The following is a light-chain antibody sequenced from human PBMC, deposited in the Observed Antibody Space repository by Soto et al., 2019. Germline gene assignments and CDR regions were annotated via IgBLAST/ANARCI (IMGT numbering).Light chain of an antibody. CDR2: GAS. CDR3: QQYSSSPS. Sequence: IVMTQSPTTLSVSPGERATLSCRASQSVSTNLAWYQQKPGQVPSLLIYGASTRASGISARFSGSGSGTEFTLTIGSLQSEDFAVYYCQQYSSSPSFGQGTRLEIK. J-gene: IGKJ5*01. V-gene: IGKV3-15*01. CDR1: QSVSTN.